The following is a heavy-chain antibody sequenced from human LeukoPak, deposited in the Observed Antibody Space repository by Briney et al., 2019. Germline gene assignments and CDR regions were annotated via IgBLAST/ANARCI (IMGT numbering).Heavy chain of an antibody. CDR2: ISWNSGSI. V-gene: IGHV3-9*01. Sequence: GRSLRLSCAASGFTFDDYAMHWVRQAPGKGLEWVSGISWNSGSIGYADSMKGRFTISRDNAKDSLCLQMNSLRAEDTALYYCATQRSYDILTGYYPFDYWGQGTLVTVSS. CDR1: GFTFDDYA. D-gene: IGHD3-9*01. J-gene: IGHJ4*02. CDR3: ATQRSYDILTGYYPFDY.